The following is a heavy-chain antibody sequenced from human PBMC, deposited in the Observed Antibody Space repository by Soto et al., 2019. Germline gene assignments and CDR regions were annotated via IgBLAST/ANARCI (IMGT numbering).Heavy chain of an antibody. Sequence: GASVKVSCKASGGTFSSYAISWVRQAPGQGLEWMGGIIPIFGTANYAQKFQGRVTITADKSTSTAYMELSSLRSEDTAVYYCARGPYCSGGSCFYGMDVWGQGTTVTV. CDR2: IIPIFGTA. D-gene: IGHD2-15*01. J-gene: IGHJ6*02. CDR3: ARGPYCSGGSCFYGMDV. V-gene: IGHV1-69*06. CDR1: GGTFSSYA.